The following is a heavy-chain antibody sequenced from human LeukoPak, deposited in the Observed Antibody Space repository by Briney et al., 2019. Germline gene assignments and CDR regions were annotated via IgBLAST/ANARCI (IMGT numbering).Heavy chain of an antibody. D-gene: IGHD6-19*01. V-gene: IGHV4-30-2*05. CDR1: GGSISSGGYY. CDR3: AREGSGWYYYFDY. CDR2: IYHSGSA. J-gene: IGHJ4*02. Sequence: SETLSLTCTVSGGSISSGGYYWSWIRQPPGKGLEWIGYIYHSGSAYYNPSLKSRVTISVDTSKNQFSLKLSSVTAADTAVYYCAREGSGWYYYFDYWGQGTLVTVSS.